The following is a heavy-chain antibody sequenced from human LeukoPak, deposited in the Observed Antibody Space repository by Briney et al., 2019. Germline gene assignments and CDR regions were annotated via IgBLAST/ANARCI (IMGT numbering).Heavy chain of an antibody. CDR2: IHYTGST. CDR1: GGSISGDY. Sequence: SETQSLTCTISGGSISGDYWSWIRQPPGKRLEFIGYIHYTGSTDYNPSLKSRITISVDRSKNQFSLKLSSVTAADTAVYCARGGPSSKYFDLWGRGTLVTVSS. CDR3: ARGGPSSKYFDL. D-gene: IGHD3-10*01. V-gene: IGHV4-59*01. J-gene: IGHJ2*01.